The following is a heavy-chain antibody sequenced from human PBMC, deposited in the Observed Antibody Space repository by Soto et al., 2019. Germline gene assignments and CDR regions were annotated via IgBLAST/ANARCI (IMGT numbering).Heavy chain of an antibody. CDR1: GGSISSYY. V-gene: IGHV4-59*01. D-gene: IGHD4-17*01. J-gene: IGHJ6*02. CDR3: ARFSAGDGDYVGGMDV. CDR2: IYYSGST. Sequence: PSETLSLTCTVSGGSISSYYWSWIRQPPGKGLEWIGYIYYSGSTNYNPSLKSRVTISVDTSKNQFSLKLSSVTAADTAVYYCARFSAGDGDYVGGMDVWGQGTTVTVSS.